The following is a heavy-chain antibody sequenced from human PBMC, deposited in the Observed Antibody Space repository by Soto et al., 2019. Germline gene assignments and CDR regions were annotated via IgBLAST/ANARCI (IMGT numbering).Heavy chain of an antibody. V-gene: IGHV4-4*02. J-gene: IGHJ4*02. CDR3: ASWSRYYYASDH. D-gene: IGHD3-10*01. CDR1: GGSISSSNW. Sequence: SETLSLTCAVSGGSISSSNWWSWVRQPPGKGLEWIGEIYHSGSTNYNPSLKSRVTISVDKSKNQFSLKLSSVTAADTAVYYWASWSRYYYASDHWGQGTLVTVSS. CDR2: IYHSGST.